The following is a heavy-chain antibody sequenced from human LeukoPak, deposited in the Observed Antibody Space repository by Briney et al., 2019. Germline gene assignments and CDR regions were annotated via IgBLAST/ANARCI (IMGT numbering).Heavy chain of an antibody. J-gene: IGHJ4*02. CDR2: INAADSDT. V-gene: IGHV5-51*01. D-gene: IGHD2-8*02. CDR1: GYSFSTYW. CDR3: ARVPCTGGSCSRTFDY. Sequence: HGESLKISCKGSGYSFSTYWIGWVRQMPGKGLEWMGLINAADSDTRYSPSFQGQVLISVDKSISTAYPQWGNLKATDTAFYYCARVPCTGGSCSRTFDYWGQGTLVTVYS.